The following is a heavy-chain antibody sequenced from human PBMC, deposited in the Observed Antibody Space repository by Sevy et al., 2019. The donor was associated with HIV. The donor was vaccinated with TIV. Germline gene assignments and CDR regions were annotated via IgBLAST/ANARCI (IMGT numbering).Heavy chain of an antibody. D-gene: IGHD4-4*01. J-gene: IGHJ3*01. CDR2: IYHTGRT. Sequence: SLTCAVSGGSISSGVYSWNWIRQSPGKGLEWIGYIYHTGRTYYNPSLKSRLTMSVDMSKNQFSLKMNSLTAADTAVYYCARDGGTLTTPGAFDFWGQGTMVTVSS. CDR3: ARDGGTLTTPGAFDF. CDR1: GGSISSGVYS. V-gene: IGHV4-30-2*06.